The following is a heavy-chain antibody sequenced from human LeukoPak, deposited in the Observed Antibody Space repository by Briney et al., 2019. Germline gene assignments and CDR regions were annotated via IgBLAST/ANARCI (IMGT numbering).Heavy chain of an antibody. CDR2: ISYDGNNK. CDR1: RHPYHLYS. J-gene: IGHJ5*02. CDR3: ARDSSPYSSSGYDRDPNWFDP. Sequence: PGISVRLPCAFSRHPYHLYSQLCAPHARGRGRVWVRVISYDGNNKYYTDSLKRRFTTSRDIPKHTLYLQKQSESAEHTPVYNCARDSSPYSSSGYDRDPNWFDPWGQGTLVTVSS. D-gene: IGHD6-13*01. V-gene: IGHV3-30-3*01.